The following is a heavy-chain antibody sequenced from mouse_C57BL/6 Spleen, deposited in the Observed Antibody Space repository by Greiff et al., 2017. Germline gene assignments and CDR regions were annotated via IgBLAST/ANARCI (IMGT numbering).Heavy chain of an antibody. J-gene: IGHJ4*01. CDR1: GYTFTDYE. CDR2: IDPETGGT. D-gene: IGHD1-1*01. Sequence: QVQLQQSGAELVRPGASVTLSCKASGYTFTDYEMHWVKQTPVHGLEWIGAIDPETGGTAYNQKFKGKAILTADKSSSTAYMELRSLTSEDSAVYYCTRTGDILGFGSSFEGDYWGQGTSVTVSS. CDR3: TRTGDILGFGSSFEGDY. V-gene: IGHV1-15*01.